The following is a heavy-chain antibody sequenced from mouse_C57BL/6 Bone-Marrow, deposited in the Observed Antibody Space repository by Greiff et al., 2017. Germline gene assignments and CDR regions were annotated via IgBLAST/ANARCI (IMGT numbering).Heavy chain of an antibody. CDR3: TTGGNYWYFDV. D-gene: IGHD2-1*01. J-gene: IGHJ1*03. V-gene: IGHV14-4*01. CDR2: IDPENGDT. CDR1: GFNIKDDY. Sequence: EVQVVESGAELVRPGASVKLSCTASGFNIKDDYMHWVKQRPEQGLEWIGWIDPENGDTEYASKFQGKATITADTSSNTAYLQLSSLTSEDTAVYYCTTGGNYWYFDVWGTGTTVTVSS.